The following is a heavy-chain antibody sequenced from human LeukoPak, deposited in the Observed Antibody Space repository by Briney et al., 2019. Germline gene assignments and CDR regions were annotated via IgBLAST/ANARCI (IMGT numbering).Heavy chain of an antibody. CDR1: GGSISTYY. Sequence: SETLSLTCTVSGGSISTYYWSWMRQPPGRGLEWIGYIYYSGSTNHNPSLQSRVTISVDTSKNQFSLKLNSVTAADTAVYYRARGGVPGGFYGSFDYWGQGTLVSVSS. CDR2: IYYSGST. CDR3: ARGGVPGGFYGSFDY. V-gene: IGHV4-59*01. J-gene: IGHJ4*02. D-gene: IGHD3-3*01.